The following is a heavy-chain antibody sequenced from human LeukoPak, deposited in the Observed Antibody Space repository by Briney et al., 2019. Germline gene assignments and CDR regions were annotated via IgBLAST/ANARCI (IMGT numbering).Heavy chain of an antibody. Sequence: KTGGSLRLSCAASGFTFSNYSMNWVRQAPGKGLEWVSSISSSSSYIYYADSVKGRFTISIDNAKNSLYLQMNSLRAEDTAVYYCARDVRGDGMAVAGTYRSGLWGQGTLVTVSS. V-gene: IGHV3-21*01. CDR2: ISSSSSYI. J-gene: IGHJ4*02. CDR1: GFTFSNYS. D-gene: IGHD6-19*01. CDR3: ARDVRGDGMAVAGTYRSGL.